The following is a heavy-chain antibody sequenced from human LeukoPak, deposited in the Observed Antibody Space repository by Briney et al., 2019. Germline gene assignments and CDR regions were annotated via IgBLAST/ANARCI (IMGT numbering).Heavy chain of an antibody. V-gene: IGHV3-23*01. CDR1: GFTFSSYA. Sequence: PGGSLRLSCAASGFTFSSYAMSWVRQAPGKELQWVSAISGSGGSTYYADSVKGRFTISRDNSKNTLYLQMNSLRAEDTAVYYCASRHSGYDSVRYWGQGTLVTVSS. J-gene: IGHJ4*02. CDR2: ISGSGGST. D-gene: IGHD5-12*01. CDR3: ASRHSGYDSVRY.